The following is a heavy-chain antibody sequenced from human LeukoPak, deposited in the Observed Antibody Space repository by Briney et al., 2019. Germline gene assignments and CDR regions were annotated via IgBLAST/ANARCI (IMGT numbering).Heavy chain of an antibody. CDR1: GGTFSSYA. Sequence: ASVKVSCKASGGTFSSYAISWVRQAPGQGLEWMGGIIPIFGTANYAQRFQGRITITADESTSTAYMELSSLRSEDTAVYYCARALGYCSGPSCYPAFDIWGQGTMVTVSS. J-gene: IGHJ3*02. V-gene: IGHV1-69*13. CDR3: ARALGYCSGPSCYPAFDI. CDR2: IIPIFGTA. D-gene: IGHD2-2*01.